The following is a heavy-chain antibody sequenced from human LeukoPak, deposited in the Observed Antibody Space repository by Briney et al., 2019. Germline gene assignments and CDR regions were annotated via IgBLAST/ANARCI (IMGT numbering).Heavy chain of an antibody. CDR2: SYYRSKWYI. V-gene: IGHV6-1*01. Sequence: SQTLSLTCAISGDSVSSYGAIWDWITQSPSRGLEWVGSSYYRSKWYIDVAVSVKGRITINADTSKNQFSLQLNSVTPEDTAIYYCVRDRGVIGDRAFDIWGEGTMLTVSS. CDR1: GDSVSSYGAI. D-gene: IGHD7-27*01. CDR3: VRDRGVIGDRAFDI. J-gene: IGHJ3*02.